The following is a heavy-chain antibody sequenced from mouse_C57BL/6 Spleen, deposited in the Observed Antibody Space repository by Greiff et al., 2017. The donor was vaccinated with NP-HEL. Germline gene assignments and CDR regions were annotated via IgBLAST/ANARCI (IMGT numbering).Heavy chain of an antibody. CDR2: IDPNSGGT. J-gene: IGHJ1*03. D-gene: IGHD1-1*01. V-gene: IGHV1-62-3*01. CDR1: GYTFTSYW. Sequence: QVQLQQSGAELVKPGASVKLSSKASGYTFTSYWMHWVKQRPGRGLEWIGRIDPNSGGTKYNEKFKSKATLTVDKPSSTAYMQLSSLTSEDSAVYYCARGASDYYGSSPDWYFDVWGTGTTVTVSS. CDR3: ARGASDYYGSSPDWYFDV.